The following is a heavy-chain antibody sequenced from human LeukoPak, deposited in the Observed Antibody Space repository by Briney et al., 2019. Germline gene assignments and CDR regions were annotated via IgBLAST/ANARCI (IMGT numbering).Heavy chain of an antibody. D-gene: IGHD3-22*01. CDR3: ARDESSGYSYGY. CDR2: LSSSSSYI. Sequence: GGSLRLSCAASGFTFSSYSMNWVRQAPGKGLEWVSSLSSSSSYIYYADSVKGRFTISRDNAKNSLYLQMNSLRAEDTAVYYCARDESSGYSYGYWGQGTLVTVSS. J-gene: IGHJ4*02. V-gene: IGHV3-21*01. CDR1: GFTFSSYS.